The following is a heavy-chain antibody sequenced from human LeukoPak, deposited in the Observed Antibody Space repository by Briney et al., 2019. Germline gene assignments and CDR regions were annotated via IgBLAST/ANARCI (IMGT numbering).Heavy chain of an antibody. J-gene: IGHJ6*03. CDR1: GYTFTGYY. D-gene: IGHD3-16*01. Sequence: GASVKVSCKASGYTFTGYYMHWVRQAPGQGLEWMGWINPNSGGTNYAQKFQGRVTMTRDTSISTAYMELSRLRSDDTAVYYCARDGKAAYGYYYYYYMDVWGKGTTVTVSS. V-gene: IGHV1-2*02. CDR3: ARDGKAAYGYYYYYYMDV. CDR2: INPNSGGT.